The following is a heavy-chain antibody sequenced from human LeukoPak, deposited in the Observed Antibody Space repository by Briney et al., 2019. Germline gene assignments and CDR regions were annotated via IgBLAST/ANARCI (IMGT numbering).Heavy chain of an antibody. CDR2: ISGSGGGT. D-gene: IGHD3-22*01. V-gene: IGHV3-23*01. Sequence: GGSLRLSCAASGVTFSSYAMSWVRQAPGKGLEWVSVISGSGGGTYYADSVKGRFTISRDKSKNTLYLQMNSLRAEDTAVYYCAKHGSVTMIIGGFDYWGQGTLVTVSS. CDR1: GVTFSSYA. J-gene: IGHJ4*02. CDR3: AKHGSVTMIIGGFDY.